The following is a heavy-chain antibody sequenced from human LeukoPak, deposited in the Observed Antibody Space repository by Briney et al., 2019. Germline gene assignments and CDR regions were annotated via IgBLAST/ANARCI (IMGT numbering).Heavy chain of an antibody. CDR1: GGSISSSPYY. V-gene: IGHV4-39*07. Sequence: PSETLSLTCTVSGGSISSSPYYWGWIRQPPGKGLEWIGSIYYSGTTHYNPSLESRVTISVDTSKNQFSLKLSSVTAADTAVYYCARTAAAGIEYWGQGTLVTVSS. J-gene: IGHJ4*02. CDR2: IYYSGTT. D-gene: IGHD6-13*01. CDR3: ARTAAAGIEY.